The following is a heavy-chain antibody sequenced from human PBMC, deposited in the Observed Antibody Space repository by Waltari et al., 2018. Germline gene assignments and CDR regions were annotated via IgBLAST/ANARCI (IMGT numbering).Heavy chain of an antibody. CDR3: ARDRGRGLYFDS. Sequence: QLQLQQSGPGLVKPSESLSLTCGVSGDSMSENYWWSWVRQSPEKGLAWIGQIHRSGRTYSNPSLESRVSVSMDTSNNKFFLKWSSAIAADTAVYYCARDRGRGLYFDSWGQGTLVTVSP. J-gene: IGHJ4*02. CDR2: IHRSGRT. V-gene: IGHV4-4*02. CDR1: GDSMSENYW. D-gene: IGHD2-15*01.